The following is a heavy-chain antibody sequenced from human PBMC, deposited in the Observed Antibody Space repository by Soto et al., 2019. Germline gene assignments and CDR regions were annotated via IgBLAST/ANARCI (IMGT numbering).Heavy chain of an antibody. Sequence: PSETLSLTCTVSGASIDNGDHYWGWIRQAPGKGLEWIGTIYYSGTTYYNPSLKSRVTISVDTSKNQFSLKLSSVTAADTAVYYCARHKGGYYSGVDGWGQGTMVTVSS. J-gene: IGHJ6*01. D-gene: IGHD3-16*01. CDR1: GASIDNGDHY. CDR3: ARHKGGYYSGVDG. CDR2: IYYSGTT. V-gene: IGHV4-39*01.